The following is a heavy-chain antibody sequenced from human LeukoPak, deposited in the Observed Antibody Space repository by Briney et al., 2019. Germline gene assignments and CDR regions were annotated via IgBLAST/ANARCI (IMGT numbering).Heavy chain of an antibody. CDR3: AAQWLLLGAFDI. J-gene: IGHJ3*02. Sequence: PGGSLRLSCAASGFTFSSYAMHWVRQAPGKGLEWVAVISYDGSNKYYADSVKGRFTISRDNSKNTLYLQMKSLRVEDTAVYYCAAQWLLLGAFDIWGQGTMVTVSS. CDR1: GFTFSSYA. CDR2: ISYDGSNK. D-gene: IGHD6-19*01. V-gene: IGHV3-30-3*01.